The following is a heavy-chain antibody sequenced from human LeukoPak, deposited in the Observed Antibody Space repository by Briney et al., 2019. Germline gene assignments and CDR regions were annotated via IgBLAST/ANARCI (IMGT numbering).Heavy chain of an antibody. CDR1: GGSISSGSYY. Sequence: SQTLSLTCTVSGGSISSGSYYWSWIRQPAGKGLEWIGRIYTSGSTNYNPSLKSRVTISVDTSKNQFSLKLSSVTAADTAVYYCARQGGEGGYGGPQEEFDYWGQGTLVTVSS. D-gene: IGHD4-23*01. CDR2: IYTSGST. J-gene: IGHJ4*02. V-gene: IGHV4-61*02. CDR3: ARQGGEGGYGGPQEEFDY.